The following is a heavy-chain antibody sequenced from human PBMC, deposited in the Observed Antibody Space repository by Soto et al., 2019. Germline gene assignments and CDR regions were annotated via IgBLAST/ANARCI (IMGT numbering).Heavy chain of an antibody. V-gene: IGHV1-8*01. J-gene: IGHJ5*02. CDR3: ARDLARQKDL. Sequence: ASVKVSCKASGYTFTSYDINWVRQATGQGLEWMGWINPNSGNTGYAQKFQGRVTMTRDTSTSTVYLELASLTSDDTAMYYCARDLARQKDLWGQGTLVTVSS. CDR2: INPNSGNT. CDR1: GYTFTSYD.